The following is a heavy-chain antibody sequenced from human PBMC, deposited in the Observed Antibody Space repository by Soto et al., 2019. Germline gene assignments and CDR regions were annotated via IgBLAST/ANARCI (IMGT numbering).Heavy chain of an antibody. CDR1: GYTFTSYD. Sequence: ASVNVSCKASGYTFTSYDINWVRQAPGQGLEWMGWMNPNSGNTGYAQKFQGRVTMTRNTSISTAYMELSSLRSEDTAVYYCARVDPYYYYYYMGVWGKGTTVTSP. CDR3: ARVDPYYYYYYMGV. J-gene: IGHJ6*03. CDR2: MNPNSGNT. V-gene: IGHV1-8*01.